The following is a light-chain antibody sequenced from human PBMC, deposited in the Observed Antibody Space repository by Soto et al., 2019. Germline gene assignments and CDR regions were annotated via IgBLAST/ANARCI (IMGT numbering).Light chain of an antibody. CDR1: QSVSSSY. V-gene: IGKV3-20*01. CDR3: QQDGSSPTT. J-gene: IGKJ1*01. Sequence: EIVLTQSPGTLSLSPGERATLSCRASQSVSSSYLAWYQQKPGKAPRLLIYAASSRATGIPDRFSGSGSGTDFTLTISRLEPEDCAVYYGQQDGSSPTTFGQGTKVDIK. CDR2: AAS.